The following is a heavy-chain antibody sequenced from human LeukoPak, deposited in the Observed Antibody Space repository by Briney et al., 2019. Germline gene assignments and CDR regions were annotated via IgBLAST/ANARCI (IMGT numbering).Heavy chain of an antibody. V-gene: IGHV1-69*13. CDR1: GGTFSSYA. D-gene: IGHD3-22*01. CDR3: ARESTDYYDSSGYYYGPVY. CDR2: IIPIFGTA. J-gene: IGHJ4*02. Sequence: SVKVSCKASGGTFSSYAISWVRQAPGQGLEWMGGIIPIFGTANYAQNFQSRVTITADESTSTAYMELSNLRSEDTAVYYCARESTDYYDSSGYYYGPVYWGQGTLVTVSS.